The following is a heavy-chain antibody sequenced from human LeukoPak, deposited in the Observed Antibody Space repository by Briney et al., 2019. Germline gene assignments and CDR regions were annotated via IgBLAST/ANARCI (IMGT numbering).Heavy chain of an antibody. CDR1: LFTFSRYG. CDR2: IWYDGSNK. D-gene: IGHD6-19*01. J-gene: IGHJ5*02. Sequence: VGALRLSCAAPLFTFSRYGMHWVRPAPGKGLGWVSVIWYDGSNKYYADSVKGRFTISRDNSKNTLYLQMNSLRAEDTAVYYCARDLRQGPSGWYVPATVPWFDPWGQGTLVTVSS. V-gene: IGHV3-33*01. CDR3: ARDLRQGPSGWYVPATVPWFDP.